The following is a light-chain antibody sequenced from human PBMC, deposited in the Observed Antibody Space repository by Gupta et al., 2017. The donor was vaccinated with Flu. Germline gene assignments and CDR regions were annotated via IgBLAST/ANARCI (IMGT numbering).Light chain of an antibody. Sequence: IVLTQSPGTLSMSPGDRATLTCRASQSVSSSFLAWYQQKPGQAPKLLIYGASSRATGIPDRFSGSGSGTEFTLTISRREPEDFAVYYCQQYCNSPPTFGQGTKVE. CDR3: QQYCNSPPT. J-gene: IGKJ1*01. CDR1: QSVSSSF. V-gene: IGKV3-20*01. CDR2: GAS.